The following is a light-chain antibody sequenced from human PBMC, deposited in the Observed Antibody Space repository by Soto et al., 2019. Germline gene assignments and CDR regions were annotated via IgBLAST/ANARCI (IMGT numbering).Light chain of an antibody. CDR3: QQYSHPIT. J-gene: IGKJ5*01. CDR1: QVITSC. CDR2: AAS. Sequence: DIQMTQSPSSVSASVGDRVTITCLASQVITSCLAWYQQKPGKAPHLLIYAASSLQSGVPSRFSGSASGTDFTLTISRLQPEDFATYYCQQYSHPITFGQGTRLEIK. V-gene: IGKV1-12*01.